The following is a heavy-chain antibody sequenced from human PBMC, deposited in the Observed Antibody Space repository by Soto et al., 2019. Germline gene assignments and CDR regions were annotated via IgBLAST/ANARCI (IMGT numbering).Heavy chain of an antibody. V-gene: IGHV4-34*01. D-gene: IGHD3-22*01. Sequence: PSETLSLTCAVYGGSFSGYYWSWIRQPPGKGLEWIGEINHSGSTNYNPSLKSRVTISVDTSKNQFSLKLSSVTAADTAVYYCARESDSGGYYYWGQGTLVTVSS. CDR2: INHSGST. CDR3: ARESDSGGYYY. J-gene: IGHJ4*02. CDR1: GGSFSGYY.